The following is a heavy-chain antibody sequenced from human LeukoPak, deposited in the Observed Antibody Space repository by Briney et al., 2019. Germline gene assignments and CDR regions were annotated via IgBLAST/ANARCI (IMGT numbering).Heavy chain of an antibody. CDR1: GYTFTSYG. CDR3: ARDCSSTSCYMNYYYGMDV. Sequence: ASVKVSCKASGYTFTSYGISWVRQAPGQGLEWMGWISAYNGNTNYAQKLQGRVTMTTDTSTSTAYMKLRSLRSDDTAVYYCARDCSSTSCYMNYYYGMDVWGQGTTVTVSS. V-gene: IGHV1-18*01. CDR2: ISAYNGNT. D-gene: IGHD2-2*02. J-gene: IGHJ6*02.